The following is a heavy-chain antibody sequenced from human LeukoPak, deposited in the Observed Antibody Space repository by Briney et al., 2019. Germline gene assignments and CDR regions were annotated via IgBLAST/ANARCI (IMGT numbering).Heavy chain of an antibody. Sequence: SGPTLVNPTQTLTLTCTFSGFSLSTSGGGVGWIRQPPGKALEWLALIYWDDDKRYSPSLKSRLTITKDTSKNQVVLTMTNMDPVDTATYYCARGVRYFDWLPRFDYWGQGTLVTVSS. D-gene: IGHD3-9*01. CDR2: IYWDDDK. V-gene: IGHV2-5*02. CDR3: ARGVRYFDWLPRFDY. J-gene: IGHJ4*02. CDR1: GFSLSTSGGG.